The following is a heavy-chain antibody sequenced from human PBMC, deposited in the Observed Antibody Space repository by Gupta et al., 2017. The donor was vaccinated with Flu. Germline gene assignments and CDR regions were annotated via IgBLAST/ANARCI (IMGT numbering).Heavy chain of an antibody. Sequence: QLQLAHSGAGVNKPGASVTVSCKVSGYTLTDLSMHWVRQAPGKGLEWMGGFDPEDGKTIYAQKFQGRVTMTEDTSTDTAYMELSSLRSEDTAVYYCATQIGGYNWNYVAFDYWGQGTLVTVSS. CDR3: ATQIGGYNWNYVAFDY. J-gene: IGHJ4*02. D-gene: IGHD1-7*01. CDR1: GYTLTDLS. V-gene: IGHV1-24*01. CDR2: FDPEDGKT.